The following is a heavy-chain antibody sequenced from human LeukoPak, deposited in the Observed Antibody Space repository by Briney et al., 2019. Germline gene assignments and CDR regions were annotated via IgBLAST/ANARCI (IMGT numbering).Heavy chain of an antibody. Sequence: HPGGSLRLSCAASGFTVSSNYMSWVRQAPGKGLEWVSVIYSGGSTYYADSVKGRFTISRHNSKNTLYLQMNSLRAEDTAVYYCARVKRDCSGGTCYSYDYWGQGTLVTVSS. V-gene: IGHV3-53*01. J-gene: IGHJ4*02. CDR1: GFTVSSNY. D-gene: IGHD2-15*01. CDR3: ARVKRDCSGGTCYSYDY. CDR2: IYSGGST.